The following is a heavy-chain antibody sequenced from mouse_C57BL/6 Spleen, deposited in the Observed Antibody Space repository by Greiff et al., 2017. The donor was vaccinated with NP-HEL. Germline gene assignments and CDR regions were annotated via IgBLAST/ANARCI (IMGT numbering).Heavy chain of an antibody. CDR3: AKGARYDGYYSGYFDY. D-gene: IGHD2-3*01. Sequence: QVHVKQPGAELVKPGASVKLSCKASGYTFTSYWMHWVKQRPGRGLEWIGRIDPNSGGTKYNEKFKSKATLTVDKPSSTAYMQLSSLTSEDSAVYYCAKGARYDGYYSGYFDYWGQGTTLTVSS. CDR2: IDPNSGGT. J-gene: IGHJ2*01. V-gene: IGHV1-72*01. CDR1: GYTFTSYW.